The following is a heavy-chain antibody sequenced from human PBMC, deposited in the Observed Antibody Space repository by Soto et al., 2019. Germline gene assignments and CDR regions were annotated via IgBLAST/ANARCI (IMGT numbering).Heavy chain of an antibody. CDR1: GYTFTSYG. V-gene: IGHV1-18*01. Sequence: ASVKVSCKASGYTFTSYGISWVRHSPEQGLEWMGWISVYNGNTKYAQKLQGRVTMTTDTSTSTAYMDLRSLRSDDTAVYFCARRSAAGPNSGFDIWGQGTMVTVSS. CDR3: ARRSAAGPNSGFDI. CDR2: ISVYNGNT. D-gene: IGHD6-13*01. J-gene: IGHJ3*02.